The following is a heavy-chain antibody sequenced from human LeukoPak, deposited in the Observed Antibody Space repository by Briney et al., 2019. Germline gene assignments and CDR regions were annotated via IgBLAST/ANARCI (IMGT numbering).Heavy chain of an antibody. V-gene: IGHV4-39*07. CDR2: IYYSGST. CDR1: GGSISSSSYY. J-gene: IGHJ4*02. D-gene: IGHD1-26*01. CDR3: ARGSVGADYFDY. Sequence: PSETLSLTCTVSGGSISSSSYYWGWIRQPPGKGLEWIGSIYYSGSTYYNPSLKSRVTISVDTSKNQFSLKLSSVTAADTAVYYCARGSVGADYFDYWGQGTLVTVSS.